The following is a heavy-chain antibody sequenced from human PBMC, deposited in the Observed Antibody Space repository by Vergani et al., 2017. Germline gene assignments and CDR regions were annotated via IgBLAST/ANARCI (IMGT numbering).Heavy chain of an antibody. J-gene: IGHJ4*02. CDR2: ISGSGGST. CDR3: ARTPPRNRGYSGYDPDYYYDSSGYLDY. Sequence: EVQLLESGGGLVQPGGSLRLSCAASGFTFSSYAMSWVRQAPGKGLEWVSAISGSGGSTYYADSVKGRFTISRDNSKNTLYLQMNSLRAEDTAVYYCARTPPRNRGYSGYDPDYYYDSSGYLDYWGQGTLVTVSS. CDR1: GFTFSSYA. D-gene: IGHD3-22*01. V-gene: IGHV3-23*01.